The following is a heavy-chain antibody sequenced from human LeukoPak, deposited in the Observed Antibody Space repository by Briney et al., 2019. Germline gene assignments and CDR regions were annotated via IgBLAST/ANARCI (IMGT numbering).Heavy chain of an antibody. J-gene: IGHJ4*02. D-gene: IGHD2-2*01. CDR1: GGSLGGYY. Sequence: SETLSLTCAVSGGSLGGYYWNWIRQPAGKGLEWIGYVNAVGSTKYNPSLSSRLTISVDKSKNQFSLKLNSVTAADSAVYFCARRVPAASGGGFDYWGQGTLVAVSS. CDR3: ARRVPAASGGGFDY. V-gene: IGHV4-4*08. CDR2: VNAVGST.